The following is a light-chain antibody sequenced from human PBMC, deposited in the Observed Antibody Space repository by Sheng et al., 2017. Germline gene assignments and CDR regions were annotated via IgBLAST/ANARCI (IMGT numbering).Light chain of an antibody. V-gene: IGKV3-20*01. J-gene: IGKJ4*01. Sequence: ELVLTQFPGTVSLSPGERATLSCRASQTVRSSRLVWYQQKPGQAPRVLIYGTSTRASDIPDRFSGSGSGTDFTLVISRLDPEDSAVYYCQHDAGSYIAFGGGTKVEIK. CDR1: QTVRSSR. CDR2: GTS. CDR3: QHDAGSYIA.